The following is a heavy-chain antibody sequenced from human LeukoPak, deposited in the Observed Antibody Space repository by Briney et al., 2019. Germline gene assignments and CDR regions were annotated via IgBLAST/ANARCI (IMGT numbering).Heavy chain of an antibody. J-gene: IGHJ4*02. CDR1: GFTFSIYW. D-gene: IGHD3-22*01. Sequence: GGSLRLSCAASGFTFSIYWMSWVRQAPGKGLEWVANIKRNGSEKYYVDSVKGRFTISRDNAKNSLYLQMNSLRAEDTAVYYCAREFPYYYDISGYKLDYWGQGTLVTVSS. V-gene: IGHV3-7*01. CDR3: AREFPYYYDISGYKLDY. CDR2: IKRNGSEK.